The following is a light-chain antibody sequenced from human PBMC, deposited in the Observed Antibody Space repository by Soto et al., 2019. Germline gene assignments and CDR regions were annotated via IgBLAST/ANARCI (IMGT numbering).Light chain of an antibody. CDR2: AAS. CDR3: QQGYTTPLT. J-gene: IGKJ4*01. V-gene: IGKV1-39*01. CDR1: QSITTF. Sequence: DIQMTQSPSSLSASVGDRVTITCRTSQSITTFLNWYQRKPGKAPNLLIYAASSLQSGVPSRFSGSGSGTEFTLTISSLQPEDFATYYCQQGYTTPLTFGGGTKV.